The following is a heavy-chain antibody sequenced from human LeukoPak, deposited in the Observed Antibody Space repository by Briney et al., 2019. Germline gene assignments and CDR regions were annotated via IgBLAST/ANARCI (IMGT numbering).Heavy chain of an antibody. D-gene: IGHD6-19*01. Sequence: GGSLKLSCAASGFIFSGSAIHWVRQAPGKGLEWVAVISFDGSNKYYADSVKGRFTISRDNSKNTLYLQMNSLRAEDTAVYYCTWQWLATKWGYYFDYWGQGTLVTVSS. CDR2: ISFDGSNK. CDR1: GFIFSGSA. J-gene: IGHJ4*02. CDR3: TWQWLATKWGYYFDY. V-gene: IGHV3-30*04.